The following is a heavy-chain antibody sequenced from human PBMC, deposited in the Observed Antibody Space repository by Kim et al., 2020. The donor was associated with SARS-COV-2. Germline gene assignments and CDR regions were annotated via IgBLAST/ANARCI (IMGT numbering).Heavy chain of an antibody. D-gene: IGHD4-4*01. J-gene: IGHJ4*02. CDR1: GFTFRDYS. V-gene: IGHV3-48*02. CDR3: TRGLQYSFDF. Sequence: GGSLRLSCTASGFTFRDYSMNWVRQAPGEGLEWVSYIRSGGGAIFYADSVRGRFIISRDDAKNSLYLQMNSLRDEDTANYYCTRGLQYSFDFWGQGILVTVSS. CDR2: IRSGGGAI.